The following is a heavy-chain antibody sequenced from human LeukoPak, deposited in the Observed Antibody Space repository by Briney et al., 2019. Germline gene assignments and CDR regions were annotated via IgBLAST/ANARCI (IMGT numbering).Heavy chain of an antibody. V-gene: IGHV4-61*02. CDR1: GGSISSGSYY. Sequence: SETLSLTCTVSGGSISSGSYYWGWIRQPAGKGREWIERIYTSGSTNYNPSLKSRVTISVDTSKNQFSLKLSPVTAADTAVYYCARAGWSGYLGAIDYWGQGTLVTVSS. J-gene: IGHJ4*02. CDR2: IYTSGST. CDR3: ARAGWSGYLGAIDY. D-gene: IGHD3-3*01.